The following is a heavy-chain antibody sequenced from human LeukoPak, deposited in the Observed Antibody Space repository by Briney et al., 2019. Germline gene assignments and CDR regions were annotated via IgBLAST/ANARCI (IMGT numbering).Heavy chain of an antibody. D-gene: IGHD1-26*01. V-gene: IGHV4-34*01. J-gene: IGHJ6*02. Sequence: SETLSLTCAVYGGSFSGYYWSWIRQPPGKGLEWIGEINHSGSTNYNPSLKSRVTISVDTSKNQFSLKLSSATAADTAVYYCASQYSGSYIGYYYYGMDVWGQGTTVTVSS. CDR1: GGSFSGYY. CDR3: ASQYSGSYIGYYYYGMDV. CDR2: INHSGST.